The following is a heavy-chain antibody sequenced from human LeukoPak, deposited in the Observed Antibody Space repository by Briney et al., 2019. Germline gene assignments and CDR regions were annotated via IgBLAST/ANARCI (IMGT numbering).Heavy chain of an antibody. D-gene: IGHD2-2*02. CDR3: AREIVVVPAAIGFYMDV. J-gene: IGHJ6*03. Sequence: GGSLRLSCVASGFTFSSYWMSWVRQAPGKGLEWVANIKQDGSEEYYVDSVKGRFTISRDNAKNSLYLQMNSLRAEDTAVYYCAREIVVVPAAIGFYMDVWGKGTTVTVSS. CDR1: GFTFSSYW. V-gene: IGHV3-7*01. CDR2: IKQDGSEE.